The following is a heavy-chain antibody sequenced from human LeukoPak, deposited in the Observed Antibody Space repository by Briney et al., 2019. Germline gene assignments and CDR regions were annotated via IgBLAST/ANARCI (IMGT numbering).Heavy chain of an antibody. CDR2: ISSSGSTI. Sequence: GGSLRLSCAASGFTFSSYEMNWVRQAPGKGLEWVSYISSSGSTIYYADSVKGRFAISRDNAKNLLYLQMNSLRAEDTAVYYCARGSLTLFDYWGQGTLVTVSS. CDR1: GFTFSSYE. J-gene: IGHJ4*02. CDR3: ARGSLTLFDY. V-gene: IGHV3-48*03.